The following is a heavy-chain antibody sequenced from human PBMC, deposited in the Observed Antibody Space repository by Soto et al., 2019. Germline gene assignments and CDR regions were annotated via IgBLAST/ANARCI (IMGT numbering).Heavy chain of an antibody. D-gene: IGHD4-4*01. V-gene: IGHV3-33*01. CDR2: IWYDGSNK. J-gene: IGHJ3*02. CDR3: ARDNPRQFNAFDI. CDR1: GFTFSSYG. Sequence: GGSLRLSCAASGFTFSSYGMHWVRQAPGKGLEWVAVIWYDGSNKYYADSVKGRFTISRDNSKNTLYLQMNSLRAEDTAVYYCARDNPRQFNAFDIWGQGTMVTVSS.